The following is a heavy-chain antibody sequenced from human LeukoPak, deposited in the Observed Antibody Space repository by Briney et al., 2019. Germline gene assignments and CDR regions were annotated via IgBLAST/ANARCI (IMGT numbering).Heavy chain of an antibody. CDR2: IYSGGST. D-gene: IGHD5-12*01. V-gene: IGHV3-53*01. CDR1: GFTVSSNY. J-gene: IGHJ4*02. Sequence: GGSLRLSCAASGFTVSSNYMSWVSQAPGKGLEWVSVIYSGGSTYYADSVKGRFTISRDNSKNTLYLQMNSLRAEDTAVYYCARAYSDYGMRYWGQGTLVTVSS. CDR3: ARAYSDYGMRY.